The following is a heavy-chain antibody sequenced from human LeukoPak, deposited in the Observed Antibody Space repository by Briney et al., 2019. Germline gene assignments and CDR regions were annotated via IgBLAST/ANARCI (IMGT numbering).Heavy chain of an antibody. V-gene: IGHV1-3*01. CDR2: INAGNGNT. CDR1: GYTFTSYA. Sequence: GASVKVSCKASGYTFTSYAMHWVRQAPGQRLEWMGWINAGNGNTKYSQKFQGRVTITRDTSASTAYMELSSLRSEDTAVYYCARNTMVRGVMSEYFQHWGQGTLVTVSS. CDR3: ARNTMVRGVMSEYFQH. D-gene: IGHD3-10*01. J-gene: IGHJ1*01.